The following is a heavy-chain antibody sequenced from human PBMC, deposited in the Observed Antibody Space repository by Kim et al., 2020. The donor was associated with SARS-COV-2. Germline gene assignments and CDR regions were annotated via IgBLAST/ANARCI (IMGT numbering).Heavy chain of an antibody. CDR3: ARAVNDAFDV. Sequence: GGSLRLSFVASLFTFNNADCTWVRQAVVKGLEWLSYISSYRGSQTTYADSVKGRFTVSRDNAKRSVFLEMNSLRAEDTAVYYCARAVNDAFDVGGQGTMVVVSS. CDR1: LFTFNNAD. J-gene: IGHJ3*01. CDR2: ISSYRGSQT. V-gene: IGHV3-11*05.